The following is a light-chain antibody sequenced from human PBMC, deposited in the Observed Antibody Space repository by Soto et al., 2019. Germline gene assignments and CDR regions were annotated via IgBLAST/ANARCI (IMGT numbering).Light chain of an antibody. V-gene: IGKV1-5*01. CDR3: QQYKSYFT. Sequence: DVQRTQSPSTLSASVRDRITITCRASQSITTLLAWYQQKPGKAPKLLIYDASSLESGVPSRFSGSGSGTEFTLTISSLQPDDFGTYYCQQYKSYFTFGGGTKVDIK. J-gene: IGKJ4*01. CDR2: DAS. CDR1: QSITTL.